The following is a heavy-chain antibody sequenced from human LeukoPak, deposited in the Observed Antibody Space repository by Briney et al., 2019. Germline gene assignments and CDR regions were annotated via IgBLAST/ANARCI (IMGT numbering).Heavy chain of an antibody. CDR3: AREGPRGHTNYYGSGSYYPPRPYYFDY. D-gene: IGHD3-10*01. J-gene: IGHJ4*02. CDR1: GYTFTSNY. Sequence: ASVKVSCKASGYTFTSNYMHWVRQAPGQGPEWMGVISPSGGSTTYAQKFQGRVTITADESTSTACMELSSLRSEDTAVYYCAREGPRGHTNYYGSGSYYPPRPYYFDYWGQGTLVTVSS. V-gene: IGHV1-46*01. CDR2: ISPSGGST.